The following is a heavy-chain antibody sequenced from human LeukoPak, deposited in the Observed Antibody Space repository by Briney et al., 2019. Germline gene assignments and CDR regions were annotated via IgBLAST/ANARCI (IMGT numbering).Heavy chain of an antibody. CDR1: GFTFSSYG. CDR3: CGASFDY. J-gene: IGHJ4*02. V-gene: IGHV3-23*01. Sequence: PGGSLRLSCAASGFTFSSYGMSWVRQAPGKGLEWVSAISGSGGSTYYADSVKGRFTISRDNAKNSLYLQMNSLRAEDTAVYYCCGASFDYWGQGTLVTVSS. CDR2: ISGSGGST. D-gene: IGHD2-21*01.